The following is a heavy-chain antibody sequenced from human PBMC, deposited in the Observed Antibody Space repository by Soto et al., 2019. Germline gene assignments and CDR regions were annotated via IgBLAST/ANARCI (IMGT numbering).Heavy chain of an antibody. J-gene: IGHJ2*01. Sequence: QVQLVQSGAEVKKPGSSVKVSCKASGGTFSSYAISWVRQAPGQGLEWMGGIIPIFGTANYAQKFQGRVTITADESTNTAYMELSSLRSEDTAVYYCARSGYSYGYLNDWYFDLWGRGTLVTVSS. V-gene: IGHV1-69*01. D-gene: IGHD5-18*01. CDR3: ARSGYSYGYLNDWYFDL. CDR2: IIPIFGTA. CDR1: GGTFSSYA.